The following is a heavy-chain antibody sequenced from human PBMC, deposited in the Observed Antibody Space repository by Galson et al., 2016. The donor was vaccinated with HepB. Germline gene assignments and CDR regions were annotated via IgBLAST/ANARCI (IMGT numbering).Heavy chain of an antibody. Sequence: PALVKPTQTLTLTCSCSGFSLNTSGMRVSWIRQPPGKALEWLARIDWDDDKFYSISLKTRLTISKDTSKSQVVLTMTNMDPVDTATYYCAREGVSPDWYFDLWGRGTLVTVSS. CDR3: AREGVSPDWYFDL. CDR2: IDWDDDK. V-gene: IGHV2-70*04. J-gene: IGHJ2*01. CDR1: GFSLNTSGMR. D-gene: IGHD2-8*01.